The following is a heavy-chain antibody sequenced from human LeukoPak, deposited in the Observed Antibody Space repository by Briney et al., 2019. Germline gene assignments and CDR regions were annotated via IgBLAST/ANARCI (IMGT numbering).Heavy chain of an antibody. D-gene: IGHD6-6*01. V-gene: IGHV4-34*01. Sequence: SETLSLTCAVYGCSFSGYYWSWIRKPPGKGLEWRGEIYHSRTTNYSPSLKGRITISVDTSKNQFSLRPSYVTAADTALYYCARRRHYSTSSGISYWGQRTLVTVSS. CDR2: IYHSRTT. CDR1: GCSFSGYY. J-gene: IGHJ4*02. CDR3: ARRRHYSTSSGISY.